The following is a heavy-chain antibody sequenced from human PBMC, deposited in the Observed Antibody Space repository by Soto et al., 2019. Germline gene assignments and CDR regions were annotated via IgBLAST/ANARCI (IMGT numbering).Heavy chain of an antibody. J-gene: IGHJ4*02. Sequence: QVQLVQSGAEVKKPGASVKVSCKASGYTFTSYGISWVRQAPGQGLEWMGWISAYNGNTNYAQKLQGRVTMTTDTSTSTAYMELRSLRSDDTAVYYFARVKMRAYGGKSPPPPFDYWGQGTLVTVSS. V-gene: IGHV1-18*01. CDR2: ISAYNGNT. CDR1: GYTFTSYG. CDR3: ARVKMRAYGGKSPPPPFDY. D-gene: IGHD2-15*01.